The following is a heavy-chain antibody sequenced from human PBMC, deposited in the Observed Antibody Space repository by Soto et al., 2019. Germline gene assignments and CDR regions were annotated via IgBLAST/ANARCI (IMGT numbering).Heavy chain of an antibody. D-gene: IGHD3-10*01. J-gene: IGHJ4*02. CDR1: GGSISSNY. CDR3: ARGRYGSGSLSPFDY. V-gene: IGHV4-59*08. CDR2: IYYSGST. Sequence: QVQLQESGPGLVKPSETLSLTCTVSGGSISSNYWSWIRQPPGKGLEWIGYIYYSGSTNYNPSLKSRVTIXXDXSXXQFSLKLSSVTAADTAVYYCARGRYGSGSLSPFDYWGQGTLVTVSS.